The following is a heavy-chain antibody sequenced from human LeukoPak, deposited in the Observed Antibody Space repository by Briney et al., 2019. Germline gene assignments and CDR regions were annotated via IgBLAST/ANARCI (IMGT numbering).Heavy chain of an antibody. CDR1: GGTFSSSA. V-gene: IGHV1-69*05. D-gene: IGHD6-13*01. Sequence: SVKVSCTAFGGTFSSSAISWVRQAPGQGLEWMGGIIPIFATANYAQRFPGRVTMTRDDSTSTAYLELSSLRSEDTAVYYCARYGSYGSSWYFSNCFDPWGQGTLVTVSS. CDR2: IIPIFATA. J-gene: IGHJ5*02. CDR3: ARYGSYGSSWYFSNCFDP.